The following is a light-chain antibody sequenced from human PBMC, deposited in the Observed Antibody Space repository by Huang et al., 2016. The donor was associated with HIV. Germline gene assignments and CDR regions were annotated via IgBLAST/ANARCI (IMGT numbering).Light chain of an antibody. J-gene: IGKJ3*01. CDR2: GAS. V-gene: IGKV3-15*01. CDR3: QQYNKWPLFT. Sequence: VMTQSPVTLSVSPGERATLSCRASQNVSSDLAWYQQRPGHPPRLLMYGASTRATGLPARFSGGGSGTEVTLTISSLQSEDFAVYYCQQYNKWPLFTFGPGTKVDIK. CDR1: QNVSSD.